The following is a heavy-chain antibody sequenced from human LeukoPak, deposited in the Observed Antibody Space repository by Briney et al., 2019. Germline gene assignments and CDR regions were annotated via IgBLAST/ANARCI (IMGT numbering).Heavy chain of an antibody. J-gene: IGHJ3*02. V-gene: IGHV4-38-2*02. Sequence: SETLSLTCTVSGYSISSGYYWGWIRQPPGKGLEWIGTIRHSGTTYYNPSLKSRVTISVDTSKNQFSLKLSSVTAADTAVYYCARRTGYSGYLNMARYNDAFDIWGQGTMVTVSS. CDR1: GYSISSGYY. CDR3: ARRTGYSGYLNMARYNDAFDI. CDR2: IRHSGTT. D-gene: IGHD5-12*01.